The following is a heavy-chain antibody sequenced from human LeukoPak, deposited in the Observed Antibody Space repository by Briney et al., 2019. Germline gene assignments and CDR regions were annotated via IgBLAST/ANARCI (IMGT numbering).Heavy chain of an antibody. CDR1: GGSINNGGYY. Sequence: PPQTLSLTCTVSGGSINNGGYYWSWIRQHPGKGLEWIGYIYYSGSSYYNPSLRSRVTISVDTSKNQFSLKLTSVTAADTAVYYCARAPLYGGHADWFDPWGQGTLVTVSS. CDR2: IYYSGSS. D-gene: IGHD4-23*01. J-gene: IGHJ5*02. CDR3: ARAPLYGGHADWFDP. V-gene: IGHV4-31*03.